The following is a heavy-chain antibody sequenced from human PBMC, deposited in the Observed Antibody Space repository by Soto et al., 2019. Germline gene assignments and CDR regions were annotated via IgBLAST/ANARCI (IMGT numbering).Heavy chain of an antibody. CDR3: AKGVHISGDPASSFDY. J-gene: IGHJ4*02. CDR2: ISGSGGST. V-gene: IGHV3-23*01. CDR1: GFTFSSYA. Sequence: PGGSLRLSCAASGFTFSSYAMSWVRQAPGKGLEWVSAISGSGGSTYYADSVKGRFTISRDNSKNTLYLQMNSLRAEDTAVYYCAKGVHISGDPASSFDYWGQGTLVTVSS. D-gene: IGHD1-20*01.